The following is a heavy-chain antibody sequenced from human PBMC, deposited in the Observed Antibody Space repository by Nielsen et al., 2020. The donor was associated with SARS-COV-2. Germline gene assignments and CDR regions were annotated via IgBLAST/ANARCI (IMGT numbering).Heavy chain of an antibody. Sequence: SETLSLTCTVSGGSISSSSYYWGWIRQPPGKGLEWIGSIYYSGSTYYNPSLKSRVTISVDTSKNQFSLKLSSVTAADTAVYYCAGGYCSGGSCYSPDYWGQGTLVTVSS. CDR2: IYYSGST. CDR1: GGSISSSSYY. J-gene: IGHJ4*02. CDR3: AGGYCSGGSCYSPDY. D-gene: IGHD2-15*01. V-gene: IGHV4-39*07.